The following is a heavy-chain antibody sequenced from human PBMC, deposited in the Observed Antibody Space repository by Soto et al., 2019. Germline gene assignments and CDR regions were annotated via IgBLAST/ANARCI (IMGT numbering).Heavy chain of an antibody. CDR2: INPNSGGT. Sequence: GASVKVSCKASGYTFTGYYMHWVRQAPGQGLEWMGWINPNSGGTNYAQKFQGWVTMTRDTSISTAYMELSRLRSDDTAVYYCARDHVVGSGWTNYYYYYGMDVWGQGTTVTVSS. CDR1: GYTFTGYY. CDR3: ARDHVVGSGWTNYYYYYGMDV. V-gene: IGHV1-2*04. J-gene: IGHJ6*02. D-gene: IGHD6-19*01.